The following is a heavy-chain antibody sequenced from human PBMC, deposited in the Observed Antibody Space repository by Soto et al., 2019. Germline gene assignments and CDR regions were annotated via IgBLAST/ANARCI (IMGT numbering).Heavy chain of an antibody. CDR3: AAEVVVEATAKLST. V-gene: IGHV3-53*01. J-gene: IGHJ5*02. CDR2: VYSGGRR. Sequence: VKMVEFGGCMIQPGGPLKRCCQGSRFGVAERVTYVSWNRHAPGTGLERVEPVYSGGRRNYAASVKGRFFISRNKSAHAVFMYLNVLRVEDTAVYYCAAEVVVEATAKLSTLGQGTMV. D-gene: IGHD2-21*01. CDR1: RFGVAERVTY.